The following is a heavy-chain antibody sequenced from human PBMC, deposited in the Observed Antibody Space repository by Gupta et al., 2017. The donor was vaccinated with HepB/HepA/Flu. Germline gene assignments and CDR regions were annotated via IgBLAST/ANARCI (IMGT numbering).Heavy chain of an antibody. CDR3: ANQWLVLGWFDP. CDR2: IYYSGST. Sequence: QLQLQESGPGLVKPSETLSLTCTVSGGSISSSSYYWGWIRQPPGKGLEWIGSIYYSGSTYYNPSIKSRVTISVDTSKNQFSLKLSSVTAADTAVYYCANQWLVLGWFDPWGQGTLVTVSS. V-gene: IGHV4-39*01. J-gene: IGHJ5*02. D-gene: IGHD6-19*01. CDR1: GGSISSSSYY.